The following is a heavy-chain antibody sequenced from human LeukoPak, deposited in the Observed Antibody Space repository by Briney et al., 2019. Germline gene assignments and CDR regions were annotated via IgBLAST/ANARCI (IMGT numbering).Heavy chain of an antibody. D-gene: IGHD3-16*02. Sequence: GGSLRLSCAASGFTFSSYGMHWVRQAPGKELEWVAVISYDGSNKYYADSVKGRFTISRDNSKNTLYLQMNSLRAEDTAVYYCAKALEFDYWGQGTLVTVSS. CDR3: AKALEFDY. J-gene: IGHJ4*02. CDR1: GFTFSSYG. CDR2: ISYDGSNK. V-gene: IGHV3-30*18.